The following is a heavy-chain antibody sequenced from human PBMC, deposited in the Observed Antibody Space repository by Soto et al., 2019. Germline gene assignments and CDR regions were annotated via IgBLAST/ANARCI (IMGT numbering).Heavy chain of an antibody. D-gene: IGHD1-1*01. CDR1: GVTFSSYG. J-gene: IGHJ3*02. V-gene: IGHV3-33*08. Sequence: GWSLRLSCAASGVTFSSYGMHWVRQAPGKGLEWVAVIWYDGSNKYYADSVKGRFTISRDNSKNTLYLQMNSLRAEDTAVYYCARHRTGTTVKGAFDIWGQGTMVTVSS. CDR2: IWYDGSNK. CDR3: ARHRTGTTVKGAFDI.